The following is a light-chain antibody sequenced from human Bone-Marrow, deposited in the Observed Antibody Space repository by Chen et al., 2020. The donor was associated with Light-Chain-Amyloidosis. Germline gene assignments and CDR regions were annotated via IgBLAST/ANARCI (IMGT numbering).Light chain of an antibody. Sequence: HSPLTQPASGSGSPGQSIPIPSTGSSSDVGNYNLVSWYQQHPGKAPKLMIFEVNKRPSGVSNRFSGSKSGNTASLTISGLLAEDEADYHCGSYAGSNTVVFGGGTKLTVL. CDR1: SSDVGNYNL. J-gene: IGLJ2*01. CDR2: EVN. CDR3: GSYAGSNTVV. V-gene: IGLV2-23*02.